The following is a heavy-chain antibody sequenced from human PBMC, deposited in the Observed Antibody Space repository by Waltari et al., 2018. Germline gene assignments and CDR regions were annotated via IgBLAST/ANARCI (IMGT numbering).Heavy chain of an antibody. V-gene: IGHV3-11*01. CDR2: ISSSGSTI. Sequence: QVQLVESGGGLVKPGGPLRFSCAASGFTFSDSYMSWIRQAPGKGLEWVSYISSSGSTIYYADSVKGRFTISRDNAKNSLYLQINSLRAEDTAVYYCARDVGVVTIPPPDMDVWGKGTTVTVSS. CDR3: ARDVGVVTIPPPDMDV. CDR1: GFTFSDSY. D-gene: IGHD3-3*01. J-gene: IGHJ6*03.